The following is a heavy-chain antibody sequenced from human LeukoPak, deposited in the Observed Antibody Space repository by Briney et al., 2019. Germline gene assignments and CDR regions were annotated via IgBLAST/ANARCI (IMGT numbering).Heavy chain of an antibody. CDR3: ARVPYYYDSSGYYYRHLYYYGMDV. D-gene: IGHD3-22*01. CDR2: IWYDGSNK. Sequence: GSLRLSCAASGFTFSSYGMHWVRQAPGKGLEWVAVIWYDGSNKYYADSVKGRFTISRDNSKNTLYLQMNSLRAEDTAVYYCARVPYYYDSSGYYYRHLYYYGMDVWGQGTTVTVSS. J-gene: IGHJ6*02. V-gene: IGHV3-33*01. CDR1: GFTFSSYG.